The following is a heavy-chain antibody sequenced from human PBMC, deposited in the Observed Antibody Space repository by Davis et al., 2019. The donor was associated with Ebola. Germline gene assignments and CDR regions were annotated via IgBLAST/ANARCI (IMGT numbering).Heavy chain of an antibody. CDR2: ISGSGGST. J-gene: IGHJ4*02. CDR1: GFTFSSYA. V-gene: IGHV3-23*01. CDR3: AKGSTAIVGALNDF. D-gene: IGHD1-26*01. Sequence: GESLKISCAASGFTFSSYAMSWVRQAPGKGLEWVSAISGSGGSTYYADSVKGRFTISRDNSKNTLYLQMNSLRAEDTAVYYCAKGSTAIVGALNDFWGQGTLVTVSS.